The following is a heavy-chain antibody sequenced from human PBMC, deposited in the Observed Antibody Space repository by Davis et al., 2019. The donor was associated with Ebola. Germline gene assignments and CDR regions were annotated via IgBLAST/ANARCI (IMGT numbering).Heavy chain of an antibody. CDR2: LVTSADT. D-gene: IGHD1-26*01. V-gene: IGHV3-23*01. Sequence: GESLKISCAASGFVFRNYVMSWVRQAPGKGLEWVSTLVTSADTYYAESVKGRFTISRDNSKNTLYLQMNGLRVEDTAIYYCAKDTSNIWFDIWGQGTMVTVSS. J-gene: IGHJ3*02. CDR1: GFVFRNYV. CDR3: AKDTSNIWFDI.